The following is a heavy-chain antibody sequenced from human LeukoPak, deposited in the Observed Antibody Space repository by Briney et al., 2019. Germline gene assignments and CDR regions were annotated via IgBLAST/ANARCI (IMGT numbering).Heavy chain of an antibody. D-gene: IGHD5-12*01. J-gene: IGHJ6*03. Sequence: SETLSLTCTVSGGSISSYYWSWIRQPPGKGLEWIGYIYYSGSTNYNPSLKSRVTISVDTSKNQFSLKLSSVTAADTAVYYCARGWVRGYSGYPYYYYMDVWGKGTTVIVSS. CDR3: ARGWVRGYSGYPYYYYMDV. V-gene: IGHV4-59*01. CDR1: GGSISSYY. CDR2: IYYSGST.